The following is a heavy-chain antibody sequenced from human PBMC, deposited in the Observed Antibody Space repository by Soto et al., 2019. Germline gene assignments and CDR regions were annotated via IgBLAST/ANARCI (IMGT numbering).Heavy chain of an antibody. V-gene: IGHV1-69*13. J-gene: IGHJ6*02. D-gene: IGHD2-2*01. Sequence: GXSVKVSCKASVGTFSSYAISWVRQAPGQGLEWMGGIIPIFGTANYAQKFQGRVTITADESTSTAYMELSSLRSEDTAVYYCASNGPAAIYYYGMDVWGQGTTVTVSS. CDR2: IIPIFGTA. CDR1: VGTFSSYA. CDR3: ASNGPAAIYYYGMDV.